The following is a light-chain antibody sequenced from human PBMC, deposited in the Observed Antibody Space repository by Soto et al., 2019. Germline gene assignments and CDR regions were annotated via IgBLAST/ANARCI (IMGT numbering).Light chain of an antibody. Sequence: QSVLTQPPSASGSPGQSVAISCTGTSSDIGGYNFVSWYQQHPGKAPKLMIYDVTNRPSGVPDRFSGSKSGNTATLIVSGLQAEDEADYYCSSHGGSNNPYVFGPGTKVTVL. CDR1: SSDIGGYNF. J-gene: IGLJ1*01. CDR3: SSHGGSNNPYV. V-gene: IGLV2-8*01. CDR2: DVT.